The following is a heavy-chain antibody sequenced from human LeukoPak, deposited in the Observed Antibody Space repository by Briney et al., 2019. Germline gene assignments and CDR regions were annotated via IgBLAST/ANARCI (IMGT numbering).Heavy chain of an antibody. V-gene: IGHV3-21*01. CDR3: ARYDYGDYVGGMDV. CDR1: GFTFSSYS. J-gene: IGHJ6*02. Sequence: GGSLRLSCAASGFTFSSYSMNWVRQAPGKGLEWVSSISSSSCYIYYADSVKGRFTISRDNAKHSLYLQMNSLRAEDTAVYYCARYDYGDYVGGMDVWGQGTTVTVSS. CDR2: ISSSSCYI. D-gene: IGHD4-17*01.